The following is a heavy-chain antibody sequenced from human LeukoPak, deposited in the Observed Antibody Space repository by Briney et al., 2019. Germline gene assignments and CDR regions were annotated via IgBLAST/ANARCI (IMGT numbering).Heavy chain of an antibody. Sequence: SETLSLTCAVYGGSFSGYYWSWIRQPPGKGLEWIGEINHSGSTNYNPSLKSRVTISVDTSKNQFSLKLSSVTAADTAVYYCAGDASGSIDYWGQGTLVTVSS. CDR1: GGSFSGYY. CDR3: AGDASGSIDY. V-gene: IGHV4-34*01. CDR2: INHSGST. J-gene: IGHJ4*02. D-gene: IGHD3-10*01.